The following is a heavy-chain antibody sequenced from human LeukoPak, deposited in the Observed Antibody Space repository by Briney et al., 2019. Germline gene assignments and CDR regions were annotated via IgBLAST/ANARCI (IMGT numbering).Heavy chain of an antibody. J-gene: IGHJ6*02. D-gene: IGHD3-22*01. CDR2: IIPIFGTA. CDR1: GGTFSSYA. CDR3: ARDYYDSSGYYYYYYGMDV. Sequence: AASVNVSCKASGGTFSSYAISWVRQAPGQGLEWMGGIIPIFGTANYAQKFQGRVTITADESTSTAYMELSSLRSEDTAVYYCARDYYDSSGYYYYYYGMDVWGQGTTVTVSS. V-gene: IGHV1-69*13.